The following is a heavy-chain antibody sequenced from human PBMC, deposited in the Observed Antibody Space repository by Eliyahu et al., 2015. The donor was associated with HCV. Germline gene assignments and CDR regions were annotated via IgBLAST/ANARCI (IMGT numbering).Heavy chain of an antibody. V-gene: IGHV4-34*01. D-gene: IGHD1-26*01. CDR2: INHSGST. CDR3: ARGGWADY. Sequence: QVQLQQWGAGLLKPSETLSLTCAVYGGSFSGYYWSWSRQPPGKGLEWIGEINHSGSTNYNPSLKSRVTISVDTSKNQFSLKLSSVTAADTAVYYCARGGWADYWGQGTLVTVSS. J-gene: IGHJ4*02. CDR1: GGSFSGYY.